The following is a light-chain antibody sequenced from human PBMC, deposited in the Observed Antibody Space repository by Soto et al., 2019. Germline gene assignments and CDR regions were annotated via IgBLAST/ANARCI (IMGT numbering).Light chain of an antibody. Sequence: DIQMTQSPSSLSASVGDRVTIACRASESIRDMLNWYQQKPGKAPMLLLSSASILQSGVPSRFSGSGSGTDFSLTISGLQPEDFATYFCQQSYRSPTFGPGTKVDLK. CDR1: ESIRDM. CDR2: SAS. CDR3: QQSYRSPT. J-gene: IGKJ3*01. V-gene: IGKV1-39*01.